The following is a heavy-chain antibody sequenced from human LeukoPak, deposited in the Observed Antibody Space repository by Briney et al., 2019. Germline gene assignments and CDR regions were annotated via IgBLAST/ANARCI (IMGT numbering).Heavy chain of an antibody. Sequence: ASVKVSCKASGGTFSSYAISWVRQAPGQGLEWMGGIIPIFGTANYAQKFQGRVTITADESTSTAYMELSSLRSEDTAVYYCARAPYYYDSSGQPYYFDYWGQGTLVTVSS. J-gene: IGHJ4*02. CDR2: IIPIFGTA. CDR1: GGTFSSYA. CDR3: ARAPYYYDSSGQPYYFDY. D-gene: IGHD3-22*01. V-gene: IGHV1-69*13.